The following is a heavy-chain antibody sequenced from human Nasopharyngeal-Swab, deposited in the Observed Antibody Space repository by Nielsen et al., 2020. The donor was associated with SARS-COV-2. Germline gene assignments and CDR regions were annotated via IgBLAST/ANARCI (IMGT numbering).Heavy chain of an antibody. Sequence: ASVNVSCKASGYTFTSYGISWVRQAPGQGLEWMGWISAYNGNTNYAQKLQGRVTMTTDTSTSTAYMELRSLRSDDTAVYYCARDWGSSGCKAGTLAYWGQGTLVTVSS. CDR1: GYTFTSYG. J-gene: IGHJ4*02. D-gene: IGHD6-19*01. CDR3: ARDWGSSGCKAGTLAY. V-gene: IGHV1-18*01. CDR2: ISAYNGNT.